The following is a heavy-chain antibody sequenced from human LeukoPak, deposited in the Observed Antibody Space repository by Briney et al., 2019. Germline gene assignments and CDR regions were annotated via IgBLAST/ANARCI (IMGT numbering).Heavy chain of an antibody. V-gene: IGHV3-9*01. CDR2: ISWNSGSI. CDR1: GFTFDDYA. J-gene: IGHJ4*02. CDR3: AKDYYSSGWCKTPDY. Sequence: GRSLRLSCAASGFTFDDYAMHWVRQAPGKGLEWVSGISWNSGSIGYADSVKGRFTISRDNAKNSLYLQMNSLRAEDTALYYCAKDYYSSGWCKTPDYWGQGTLVTVSS. D-gene: IGHD6-19*01.